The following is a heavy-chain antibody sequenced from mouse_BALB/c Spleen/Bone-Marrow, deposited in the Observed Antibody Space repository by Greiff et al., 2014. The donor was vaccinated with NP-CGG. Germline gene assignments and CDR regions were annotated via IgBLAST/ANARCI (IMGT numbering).Heavy chain of an antibody. Sequence: QVQLQQPGAELVRPGASVKVSCKASGYTFTSYWINWVKQRPGQGLEWIGNIYPSDSYTNYNQNFKDKATLTVDKSSSTAYMQLSSPTSENSAVYYYTRQYGNYYAMDDWGPGTSVTVSS. J-gene: IGHJ4*01. D-gene: IGHD2-10*02. CDR1: GYTFTSYW. CDR2: IYPSDSYT. V-gene: IGHV1-69*02. CDR3: TRQYGNYYAMDD.